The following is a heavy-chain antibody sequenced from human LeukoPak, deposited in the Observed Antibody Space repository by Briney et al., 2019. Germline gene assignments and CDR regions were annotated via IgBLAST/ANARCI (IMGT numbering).Heavy chain of an antibody. V-gene: IGHV3-7*04. J-gene: IGHJ3*02. Sequence: GGSLRLSCEASGFTFSSYWMNWVRQAPGKGLEWVANIKQDESEKYYVASVKGRFTISKDNAKKSLYLQMNSLRAEDTAVYYCARGQVTTVTGLAAFDIWGQGTMVTVSS. D-gene: IGHD4-17*01. CDR1: GFTFSSYW. CDR2: IKQDESEK. CDR3: ARGQVTTVTGLAAFDI.